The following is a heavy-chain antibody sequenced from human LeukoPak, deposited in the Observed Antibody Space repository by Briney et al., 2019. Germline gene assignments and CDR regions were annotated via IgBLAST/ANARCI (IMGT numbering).Heavy chain of an antibody. Sequence: ASVKVSCKASGYTFTGYYMHWVRQAPGQGLEWMGWINPNSGGTNYAQKFQGRVTMTRDTSISTAYMELSRLRSDDTAVYYCARVGDLWGYCSSTSCTVDYWGQGTLVTVSS. CDR1: GYTFTGYY. V-gene: IGHV1-2*02. CDR2: INPNSGGT. J-gene: IGHJ4*02. D-gene: IGHD2-2*01. CDR3: ARVGDLWGYCSSTSCTVDY.